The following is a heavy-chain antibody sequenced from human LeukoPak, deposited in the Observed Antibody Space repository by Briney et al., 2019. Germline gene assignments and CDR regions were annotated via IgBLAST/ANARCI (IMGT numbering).Heavy chain of an antibody. Sequence: SETLSLTCTVSGGSISSSSYYWGWIRQPPGKGLEWIGSIYYSGNTYYNPSLKSRVTISVDTSKNQFSLKLNSVTAADTAVYYCASLDILTSYYAPFDHWGQGILVTVSS. J-gene: IGHJ4*02. V-gene: IGHV4-39*07. CDR1: GGSISSSSYY. CDR3: ASLDILTSYYAPFDH. CDR2: IYYSGNT. D-gene: IGHD3-9*01.